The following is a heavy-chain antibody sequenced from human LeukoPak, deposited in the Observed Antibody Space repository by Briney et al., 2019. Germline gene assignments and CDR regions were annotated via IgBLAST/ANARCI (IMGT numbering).Heavy chain of an antibody. CDR3: ARGSSYYYDSSGYLGYFDY. J-gene: IGHJ4*02. D-gene: IGHD3-22*01. Sequence: PGGSLRLSCAASGFTFSSYWMSWVRQAPGKGLEWVANIKQDGSEKYYVDSVKGRFTISRDNAKTSLYLQMNSLRAEDTAVYYCARGSSYYYDSSGYLGYFDYWGQGTLVTVSS. CDR2: IKQDGSEK. CDR1: GFTFSSYW. V-gene: IGHV3-7*01.